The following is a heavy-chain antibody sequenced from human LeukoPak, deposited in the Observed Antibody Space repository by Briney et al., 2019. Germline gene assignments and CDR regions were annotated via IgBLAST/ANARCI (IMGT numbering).Heavy chain of an antibody. Sequence: TGGSLRLSCAASGFAFSSYGMHWVRQAPGKGLEWVAFIPYDGSNEYYADSVKGRFTISRDNSKNTLYLQMNSLGAEDTAVFYCAKDPGQHYQLLPAWGQGTLVTVSS. D-gene: IGHD2-2*01. V-gene: IGHV3-30*02. CDR1: GFAFSSYG. CDR3: AKDPGQHYQLLPA. CDR2: IPYDGSNE. J-gene: IGHJ5*02.